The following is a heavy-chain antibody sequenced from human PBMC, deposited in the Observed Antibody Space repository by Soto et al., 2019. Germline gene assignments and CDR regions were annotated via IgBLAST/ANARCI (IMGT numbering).Heavy chain of an antibody. CDR3: TRGPRPISTGTGAY. V-gene: IGHV3-74*01. D-gene: IGHD3-10*01. Sequence: PGGSLRLSCEASGFVFTNFWMHWVRHVPGKGLVWVARIDTSGHSTNYAESVKGRFTISRDNVNDTLYLQMNNLRAEDSGLYYCTRGPRPISTGTGAYWGQGTQVTVSS. CDR2: IDTSGHST. CDR1: GFVFTNFW. J-gene: IGHJ4*02.